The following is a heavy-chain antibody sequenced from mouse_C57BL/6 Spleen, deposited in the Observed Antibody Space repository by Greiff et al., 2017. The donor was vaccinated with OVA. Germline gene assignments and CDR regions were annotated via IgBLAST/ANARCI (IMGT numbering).Heavy chain of an antibody. CDR1: GYTFTSYW. J-gene: IGHJ1*03. CDR3: ARNYYGSSPRKLWYFDV. CDR2: IHPNSGST. D-gene: IGHD1-1*01. V-gene: IGHV1-64*01. Sequence: QVQLQQPGAELVKPGASVKLSCKASGYTFTSYWMHWVKQRPGQGLEWIGMIHPNSGSTNYNEKFKSKATLTVDKSSSTAYMQLSSLTSEDSAVYYCARNYYGSSPRKLWYFDVWGTGTTVTVSS.